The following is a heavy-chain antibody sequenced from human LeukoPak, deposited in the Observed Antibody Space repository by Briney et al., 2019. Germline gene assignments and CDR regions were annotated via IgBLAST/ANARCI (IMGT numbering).Heavy chain of an antibody. D-gene: IGHD4-11*01. V-gene: IGHV3-23*01. CDR3: AKRGSDYSDYAAKYFDY. CDR1: GFTFSSYA. CDR2: ISGSGGST. J-gene: IGHJ4*02. Sequence: GGSLRLSCAASGFTFSSYAMSRVRQAPGKGLEWVSAISGSGGSTYYADSVKGRFTISRDNSKNTLYLQMSSLRAEDTAVYYCAKRGSDYSDYAAKYFDYWGQGTLVTVSS.